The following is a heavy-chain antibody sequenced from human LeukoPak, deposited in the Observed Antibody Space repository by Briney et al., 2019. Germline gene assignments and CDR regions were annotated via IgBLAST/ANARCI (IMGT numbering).Heavy chain of an antibody. Sequence: GGSLRLSCAASGFTFSSYSMDWVRQAPGKGLEWVSSISSSSSYIYYADSVKGRFTISRDNAKNSLYLQMNSLRAEDTAVYYCARGQLLPHDAFDIWGQGTMVTVSS. CDR2: ISSSSSYI. V-gene: IGHV3-21*01. D-gene: IGHD2-2*01. CDR3: ARGQLLPHDAFDI. J-gene: IGHJ3*02. CDR1: GFTFSSYS.